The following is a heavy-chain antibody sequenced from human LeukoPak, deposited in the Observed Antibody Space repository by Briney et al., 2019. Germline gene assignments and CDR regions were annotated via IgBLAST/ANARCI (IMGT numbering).Heavy chain of an antibody. J-gene: IGHJ4*02. Sequence: GGSLRLSCTASGFTFSSYSMNWVRQAPGKGLEWVSSISSSSSYIYYADSVKGRFTISRDNAKNSLYLQMNSLRAEDTAVYYCARDLYYDILTGYSPPFDYWGQGTLVTVSS. CDR3: ARDLYYDILTGYSPPFDY. D-gene: IGHD3-9*01. V-gene: IGHV3-21*01. CDR2: ISSSSSYI. CDR1: GFTFSSYS.